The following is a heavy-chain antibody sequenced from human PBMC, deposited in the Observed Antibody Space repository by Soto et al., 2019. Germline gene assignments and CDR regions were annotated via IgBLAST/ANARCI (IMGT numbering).Heavy chain of an antibody. J-gene: IGHJ5*02. Sequence: QVQLQQWGAGLLKPSETLSLTCAVYGGSFSGYYWSWIRQPPGKGLEWIGEINHSGSTNYNPSLKSRGTISGDRSKNQFSLKLSSVTAADTAVYYCARVRGVRGAPPWGQGTLVTVSS. CDR1: GGSFSGYY. D-gene: IGHD3-10*01. CDR2: INHSGST. V-gene: IGHV4-34*01. CDR3: ARVRGVRGAPP.